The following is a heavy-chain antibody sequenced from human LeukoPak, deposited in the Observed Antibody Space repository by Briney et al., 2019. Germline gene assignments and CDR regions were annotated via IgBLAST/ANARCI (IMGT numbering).Heavy chain of an antibody. CDR3: AKLPVTTGWAAFDI. D-gene: IGHD4-17*01. J-gene: IGHJ3*02. V-gene: IGHV3-23*01. CDR1: GFTFSSYA. Sequence: AGGSLRLSCAASGFTFSSYAMSWVRQAPGKGLEWVSGISGRGGSTYYADSVKGRFTISRDNSKNTLYLQMNSLRAEDTAVYYCAKLPVTTGWAAFDIWGQGTKVAVSS. CDR2: ISGRGGST.